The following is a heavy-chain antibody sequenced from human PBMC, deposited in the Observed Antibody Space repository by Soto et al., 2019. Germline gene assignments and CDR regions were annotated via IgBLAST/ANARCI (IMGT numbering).Heavy chain of an antibody. D-gene: IGHD3-3*01. Sequence: ASVKVSCKASGYTFTGYYMHWVRQAPGQGLEWMGWINPNSGGTNYAQKFQGRVTMTRDTSISTAYMELSRLRSDDTAVYYCAREGITTIFGVVIIRGMDVWGQGTTVTVSS. V-gene: IGHV1-2*02. CDR2: INPNSGGT. CDR3: AREGITTIFGVVIIRGMDV. CDR1: GYTFTGYY. J-gene: IGHJ6*02.